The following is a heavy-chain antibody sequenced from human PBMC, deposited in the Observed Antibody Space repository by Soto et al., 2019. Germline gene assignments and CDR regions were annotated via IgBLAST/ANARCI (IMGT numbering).Heavy chain of an antibody. J-gene: IGHJ6*02. CDR2: IDPSDSYT. Sequence: GEPLKISCKGSGYSFTSYWISWVRQMPGKGLEWMGRIDPSDSYTNYSPSFQGHVTIPADKSISTAYLQWSSLKASDTAMYYCARRSVTPLRGGRSHGMDVWGQGTTVTVSS. CDR1: GYSFTSYW. V-gene: IGHV5-10-1*01. D-gene: IGHD4-4*01. CDR3: ARRSVTPLRGGRSHGMDV.